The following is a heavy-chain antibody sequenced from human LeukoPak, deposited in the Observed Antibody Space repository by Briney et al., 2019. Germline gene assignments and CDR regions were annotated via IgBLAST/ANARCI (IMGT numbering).Heavy chain of an antibody. CDR3: VREDGYNPRTFDY. D-gene: IGHD5-24*01. Sequence: ASVNVSCKASVYTFTIYGISWVRQAPGQGREWMGWISAYNGNTNYAQKLQGRVTMTTDTSTSTAYMELRSPRSDDTAVYYCVREDGYNPRTFDYWGQGTLVTVSS. CDR1: VYTFTIYG. V-gene: IGHV1-18*01. CDR2: ISAYNGNT. J-gene: IGHJ4*02.